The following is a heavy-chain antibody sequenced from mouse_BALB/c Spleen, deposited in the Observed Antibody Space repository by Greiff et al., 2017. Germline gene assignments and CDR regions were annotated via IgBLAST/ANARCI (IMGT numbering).Heavy chain of an antibody. CDR3: ARGGYDYGWFAY. CDR1: EYEFPSHD. CDR2: INSDGGST. J-gene: IGHJ3*01. Sequence: DVMLVESGGGLVQPGESLKLSCESNEYEFPSHDMSWVRKTPEKRLELVAAINSDGGSTYYPDTMERRFIISRDNTKKTLYLQMSSLRSEDTALYYCARGGYDYGWFAYWGQGTLVTVSA. V-gene: IGHV5-2*01. D-gene: IGHD2-4*01.